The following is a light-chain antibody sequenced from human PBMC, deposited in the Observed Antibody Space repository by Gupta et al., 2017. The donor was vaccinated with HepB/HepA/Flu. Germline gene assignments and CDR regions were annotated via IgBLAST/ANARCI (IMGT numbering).Light chain of an antibody. CDR3: ATWDDSLNGPV. V-gene: IGLV1-44*01. J-gene: IGLJ2*01. CDR1: SSSIGSNT. CDR2: NNN. Sequence: QSVLTQPPSASGTPGQRVTSSCSGSSSSIGSNTVNWYQQLPGTAPKLLIYNNNQRPSGVPDRFSGSRSGTSASLAISGLQSEDEAGYYCATWDDSLNGPVFGGGTKLTVL.